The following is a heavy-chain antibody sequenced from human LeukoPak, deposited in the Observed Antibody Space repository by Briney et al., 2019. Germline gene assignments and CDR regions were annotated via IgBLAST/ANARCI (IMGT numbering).Heavy chain of an antibody. CDR1: GFTFSSYG. D-gene: IGHD4-17*01. V-gene: IGHV3-30*18. Sequence: GGSLRLSCEASGFTFSSYGMSWVRQAPGKGLEWVAVISYDGSNKYYADSVKGRFTISRDNSKNTLCLQMNSLRAEDTAVYYCAKEIWPTVTTPGHTHFDYWGQGTLVTVSS. CDR2: ISYDGSNK. CDR3: AKEIWPTVTTPGHTHFDY. J-gene: IGHJ4*02.